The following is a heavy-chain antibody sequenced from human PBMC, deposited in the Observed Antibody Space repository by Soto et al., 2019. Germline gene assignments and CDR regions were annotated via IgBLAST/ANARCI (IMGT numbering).Heavy chain of an antibody. Sequence: ASETLSLTCTVSGGSISSSSYYWGWIRQPPGKGLEWIGSIYYSGSTYYNPSLKSRVTISVDTSKNQFSLKLSSVTAADTAVYYCARAVAGNRFDPWGQGTLVTVPS. CDR3: ARAVAGNRFDP. CDR1: GGSISSSSYY. J-gene: IGHJ5*02. D-gene: IGHD6-19*01. CDR2: IYYSGST. V-gene: IGHV4-39*01.